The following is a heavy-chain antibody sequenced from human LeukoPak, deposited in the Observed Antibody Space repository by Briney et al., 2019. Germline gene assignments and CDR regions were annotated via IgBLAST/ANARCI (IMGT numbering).Heavy chain of an antibody. CDR1: VGFISSSNW. D-gene: IGHD6-19*01. CDR2: IYHSGST. J-gene: IGHJ4*02. Sequence: SGTLSLTCAVSVGFISSSNWWSWVRPPPGKGLEWIGEIYHSGSTNYKRSLKSRVTISVDKSKHQFSVALSAVTAPDTAVYCCARCYSTGWYLGYWGQGTLVIVSS. V-gene: IGHV4-4*01. CDR3: ARCYSTGWYLGY.